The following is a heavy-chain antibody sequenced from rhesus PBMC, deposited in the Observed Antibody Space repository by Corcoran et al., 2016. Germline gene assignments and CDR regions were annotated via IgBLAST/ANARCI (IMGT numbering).Heavy chain of an antibody. CDR3: ARDRFTIWTGYYRFDY. D-gene: IGHD3-3*01. J-gene: IGHJ4*01. CDR1: GGSISSNY. CDR2: RSGTCGST. V-gene: IGHV4-173*01. Sequence: QVQLQESGPGLVKPSETLSLTCAVSGGSISSNYWSWIRQPPVKGLEWIGRRSGTCGSTDDNPSLKSRVTIATDTSKNQFSLKLSSVTAADTAVYYCARDRFTIWTGYYRFDYWGQGVLVTVSS.